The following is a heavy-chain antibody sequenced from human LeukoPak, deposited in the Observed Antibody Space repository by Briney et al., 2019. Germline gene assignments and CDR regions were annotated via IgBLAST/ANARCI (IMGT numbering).Heavy chain of an antibody. D-gene: IGHD5-24*01. J-gene: IGHJ2*01. CDR3: ARYGKGRWLTSTRPFWYFDL. CDR1: GGSFSAYY. Sequence: SETLPLTCAVYGGSFSAYYWSWIRQPPGKGLEWIGEINHSGSTNYNPSLKSRVTISVDTSKNQFSLKLSSVTAADTAVYYCARYGKGRWLTSTRPFWYFDLWGRGTLVPVSS. V-gene: IGHV4-34*01. CDR2: INHSGST.